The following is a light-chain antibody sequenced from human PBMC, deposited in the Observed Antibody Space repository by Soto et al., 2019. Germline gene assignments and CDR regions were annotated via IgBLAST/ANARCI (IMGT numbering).Light chain of an antibody. Sequence: DIQMTQSPSSLSASVGDRVTITCRASQAINNYVAWYQQKPGQCPQLLIYAASTLQSEVPSRFSGSGSGTDFTLTISSLQPEDVATYYCQKYDSVLLIFGGGTKVEVK. CDR1: QAINNY. CDR2: AAS. V-gene: IGKV1-27*01. J-gene: IGKJ4*01. CDR3: QKYDSVLLI.